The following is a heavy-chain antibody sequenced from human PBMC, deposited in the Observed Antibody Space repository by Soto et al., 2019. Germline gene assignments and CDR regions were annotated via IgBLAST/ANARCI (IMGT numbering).Heavy chain of an antibody. D-gene: IGHD1-26*01. CDR1: VASITFGGYS. CDR2: INHLETT. CDR3: ARGGGSDSFDY. J-gene: IGHJ4*02. Sequence: TLSLNCTVSVASITFGGYSWSWIRQTPGKGLEWIGYINHLETTFYNPSFESRLTLSIDRAKNQFSLKLHSMSAADRAVYFCARGGGSDSFDYWGQGILVTVSS. V-gene: IGHV4-30-2*01.